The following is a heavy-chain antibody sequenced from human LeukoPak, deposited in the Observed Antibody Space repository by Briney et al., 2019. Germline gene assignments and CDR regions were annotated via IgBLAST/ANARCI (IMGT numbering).Heavy chain of an antibody. V-gene: IGHV1-2*02. CDR2: INPNSGGT. D-gene: IGHD6-13*01. CDR3: ARVAADGGDAFDI. Sequence: ASVKVSRKASGYTFTGYYMHWVRQAPGQGLEWMGWINPNSGGTNYAQKFQGRVTMTRDTSISTAYMELSRLRSDDTAVYYCARVAADGGDAFDIWGQGTMVTVSS. CDR1: GYTFTGYY. J-gene: IGHJ3*02.